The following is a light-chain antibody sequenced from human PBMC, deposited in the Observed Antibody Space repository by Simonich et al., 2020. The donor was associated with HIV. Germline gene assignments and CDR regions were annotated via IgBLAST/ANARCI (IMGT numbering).Light chain of an antibody. CDR2: QDS. J-gene: IGLJ3*02. CDR1: NIGSKS. CDR3: LAWDSTTAV. V-gene: IGLV3-21*01. Sequence: SYVLTQPPSVSVAPGKTARITCGGNNIGSKSVHWYQQKPGQSPVLVSYQDSKRPSGIPERCSGSNSGNTATLTISGTQAMDEADYYCLAWDSTTAVFGGGTKLTVL.